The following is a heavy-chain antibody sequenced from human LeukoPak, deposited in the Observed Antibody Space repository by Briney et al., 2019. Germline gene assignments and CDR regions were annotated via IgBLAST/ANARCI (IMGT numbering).Heavy chain of an antibody. Sequence: VGSPRDSCAPPGFRFNTHTLSWVRQGLGEGLEWVSYISGSTTVIHYADSVKGRFSISRDNAKNSLYLQMSSLKVKDTAIYYCARGLYYMDVWGNGTTVTVSS. V-gene: IGHV3-48*01. J-gene: IGHJ6*03. CDR2: ISGSTTVI. CDR3: ARGLYYMDV. CDR1: GFRFNTHT.